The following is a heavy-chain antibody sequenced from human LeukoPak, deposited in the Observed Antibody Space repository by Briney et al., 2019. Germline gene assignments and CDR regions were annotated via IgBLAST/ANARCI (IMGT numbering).Heavy chain of an antibody. CDR3: ARFAFSGYYDYYFDY. V-gene: IGHV3-53*01. CDR2: IYSGGST. D-gene: IGHD3-22*01. J-gene: IGHJ4*02. Sequence: PGGSLRLSCAASGFTVSSNYMSWVRQAPGKGLEWVSVIYSGGSTYYADSVKGRFTISRDNSKNTLYLQMNSLRAEDTAVYYCARFAFSGYYDYYFDYWGQGTLVTVSS. CDR1: GFTVSSNY.